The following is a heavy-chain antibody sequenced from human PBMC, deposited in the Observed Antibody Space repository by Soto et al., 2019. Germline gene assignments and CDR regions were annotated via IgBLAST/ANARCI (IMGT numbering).Heavy chain of an antibody. CDR1: GGSISSGGYS. Sequence: QLQLQESGSGLVKPSQTLSLTCAVSGGSISSGGYSWSWIRQPPGKGLEWIGYIYHSGSTYYNPSLQSRVSISVDRSKNQFSLKLSSVTAADTAVYYCAAGAIFGVVPLDYWGQGTLVTVSS. J-gene: IGHJ4*02. CDR3: AAGAIFGVVPLDY. V-gene: IGHV4-30-2*01. D-gene: IGHD3-3*01. CDR2: IYHSGST.